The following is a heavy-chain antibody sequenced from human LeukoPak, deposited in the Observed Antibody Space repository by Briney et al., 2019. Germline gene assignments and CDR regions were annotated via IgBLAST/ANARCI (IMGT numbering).Heavy chain of an antibody. D-gene: IGHD3-10*01. J-gene: IGHJ5*02. Sequence: PSETLSLTCTVSGGSISSSSYYWGWLRQPPGKGLEWIGSIYYSGSTYYNPSLKSRVTISVDTSKNQFSLKLSSVTAADTAVYYCARLVITMVRGSNWFDPWGQGTLVTVPS. CDR3: ARLVITMVRGSNWFDP. CDR1: GGSISSSSYY. V-gene: IGHV4-39*01. CDR2: IYYSGST.